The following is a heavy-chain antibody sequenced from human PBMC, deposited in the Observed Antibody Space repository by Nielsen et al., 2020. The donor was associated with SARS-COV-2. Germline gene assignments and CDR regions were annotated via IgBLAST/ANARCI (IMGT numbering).Heavy chain of an antibody. CDR3: ARGFTAAAGTDAFDI. D-gene: IGHD6-13*01. CDR2: INHNGGT. J-gene: IGHJ3*02. V-gene: IGHV4-34*01. CDR1: GESFRGFY. Sequence: SETLSLTCGVHGESFRGFYWTWIRQAPGKGLEWIGEINHNGGTNYNPSLKSRVTISVDTSKNQFSLKLSSVTAADTAVYYCARGFTAAAGTDAFDIWGQGAMVTVSS.